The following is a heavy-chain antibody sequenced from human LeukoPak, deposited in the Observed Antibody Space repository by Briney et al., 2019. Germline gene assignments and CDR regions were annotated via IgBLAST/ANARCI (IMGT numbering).Heavy chain of an antibody. D-gene: IGHD5-24*01. CDR3: TRDKRYGYGDRFDY. V-gene: IGHV3-11*04. CDR1: GFTFTDYY. J-gene: IGHJ4*02. Sequence: PGGSLRLSCAASGFTFTDYYMTWIRQAPGKGLEWVAYMSSSGATVHYAGSVKGRFTISRDNAKRSLYLQMNSLRAEGTGVYYCTRDKRYGYGDRFDYWGQGTLVTVSS. CDR2: MSSSGATV.